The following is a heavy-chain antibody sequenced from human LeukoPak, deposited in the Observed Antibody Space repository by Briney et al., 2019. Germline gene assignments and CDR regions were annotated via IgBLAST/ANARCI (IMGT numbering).Heavy chain of an antibody. CDR2: IRYDGSNK. J-gene: IGHJ6*03. D-gene: IGHD3-9*01. CDR3: ARDNYDILTGSAYYYYYYYMDV. V-gene: IGHV3-30*02. CDR1: GFTFSTYG. Sequence: PGGSLRLSCAASGFTFSTYGMHWVRQAPGKGLEWVAFIRYDGSNKYYADSVKGRFTFSRDNSKNTLYLQMNSLRAEDTAVYYCARDNYDILTGSAYYYYYYYMDVWGKGTTVTISS.